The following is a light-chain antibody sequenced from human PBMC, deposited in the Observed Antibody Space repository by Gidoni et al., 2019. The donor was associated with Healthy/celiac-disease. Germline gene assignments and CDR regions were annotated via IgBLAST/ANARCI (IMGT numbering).Light chain of an antibody. J-gene: IGKJ2*01. CDR1: QSISSY. V-gene: IGKV1-39*01. CDR3: QQSYSTPYT. Sequence: DIHMTPYPSSLSASVGDRVTITCRASQSISSYLNWYQQQPGKAPKLLIYAASSLQSGVPSRFSGSGSGTDFTLTISSLQSEDFATYYCQQSYSTPYTFGQGTKMEIK. CDR2: AAS.